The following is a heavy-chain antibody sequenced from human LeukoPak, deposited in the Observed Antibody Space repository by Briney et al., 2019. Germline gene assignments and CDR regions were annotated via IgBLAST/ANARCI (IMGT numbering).Heavy chain of an antibody. CDR1: GYSISSGYY. V-gene: IGHV4-38-2*02. Sequence: PSETLSLTCTVSGYSISSGYYWGWIRQPPGKGLEWIGSIYHSGSTYYNPSLKSRVTISVDTSKNQFSLKLGSVTAADTAVYYCARVGSSGYYYSDYWGQGTLVTVSS. CDR3: ARVGSSGYYYSDY. J-gene: IGHJ4*02. D-gene: IGHD3-22*01. CDR2: IYHSGST.